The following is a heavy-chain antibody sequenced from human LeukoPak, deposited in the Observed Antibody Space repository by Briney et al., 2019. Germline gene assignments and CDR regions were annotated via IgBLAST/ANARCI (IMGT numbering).Heavy chain of an antibody. CDR3: ASRPHLQYGMDV. CDR1: GFTFSSYS. D-gene: IGHD4-11*01. V-gene: IGHV3-21*01. CDR2: ISSSSSYI. J-gene: IGHJ6*02. Sequence: PGGSLRLSCAASGFTFSSYSMNWVRQAPGKGLEWVSSISSSSSYIYYADSVKGRFTISRDNAKNSLYLQMNSLRAEDTAVYYCASRPHLQYGMDVWGQGTTVTVSS.